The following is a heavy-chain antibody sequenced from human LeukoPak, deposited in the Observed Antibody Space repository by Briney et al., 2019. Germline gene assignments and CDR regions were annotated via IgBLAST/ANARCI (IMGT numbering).Heavy chain of an antibody. Sequence: ASVKVSCKASGYTFSNYGTSWVRQAPGQGLEWTGWISSYNGDRHYAQMFQDRVTMTTDTSTNTAYMELRSLRSDDTAVYYCARDAPSAAVAGGPDYWGQGTLVTVSS. CDR1: GYTFSNYG. V-gene: IGHV1-18*01. CDR3: ARDAPSAAVAGGPDY. CDR2: ISSYNGDR. D-gene: IGHD6-19*01. J-gene: IGHJ4*02.